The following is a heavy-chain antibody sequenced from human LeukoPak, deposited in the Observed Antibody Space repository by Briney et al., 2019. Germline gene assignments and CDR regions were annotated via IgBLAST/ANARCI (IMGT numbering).Heavy chain of an antibody. Sequence: KPSETLSLTCAVYGGSFSGYYWSWIRQPPGKGLEWIGEINHSGSTNYNPSLKSRVTISVDTSKNQFSLKLSSVTAADTAVYYCARDFRGWGQGTLVTVSS. V-gene: IGHV4-34*01. D-gene: IGHD2/OR15-2a*01. CDR3: ARDFRG. CDR2: INHSGST. CDR1: GGSFSGYY. J-gene: IGHJ4*02.